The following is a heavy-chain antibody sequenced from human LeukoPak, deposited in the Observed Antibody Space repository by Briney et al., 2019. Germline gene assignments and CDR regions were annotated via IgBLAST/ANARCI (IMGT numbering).Heavy chain of an antibody. V-gene: IGHV4-59*01. J-gene: IGHJ4*02. CDR1: GGSIRSYY. CDR3: ATGGRSGWSDFDY. CDR2: IYDSGST. Sequence: PSETLSLTCTVSGGSIRSYYWSWIRQPPGKGLEWIGYIYDSGSTNYSPSLRSRVTISVDTSKNQFSLKLSSVTAADTAVYYCATGGRSGWSDFDYWGQGTLVTVSP. D-gene: IGHD6-19*01.